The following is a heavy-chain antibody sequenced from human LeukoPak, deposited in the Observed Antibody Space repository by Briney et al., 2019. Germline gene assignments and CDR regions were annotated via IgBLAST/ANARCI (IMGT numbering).Heavy chain of an antibody. D-gene: IGHD2-21*02. V-gene: IGHV4-59*01. CDR1: GGSISSYY. Sequence: SETLSFTCTVSGGSISSYYWSWIRQPPGKGLEWIGYIYYSGSTNYNPSLKSRVTISVDTSKNQFSLKLSSVTTADTAMYYCARTDDAFHIWGHGTTVTVSS. J-gene: IGHJ3*02. CDR2: IYYSGST. CDR3: ARTDDAFHI.